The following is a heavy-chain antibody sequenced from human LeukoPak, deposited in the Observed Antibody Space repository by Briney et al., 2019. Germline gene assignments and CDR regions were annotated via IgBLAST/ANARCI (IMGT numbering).Heavy chain of an antibody. Sequence: QPGGSLRLSCAASGFTLDDYAMHWVRQAPGKGLEWVSGISWNSGSIGYADSVKGRFTISRDNAKNSLYLQMNSLRAEDTALYYCAREGTDLGYCSGGSCYRAAFDIWGQGTMVTVSS. D-gene: IGHD2-15*01. CDR3: AREGTDLGYCSGGSCYRAAFDI. CDR1: GFTLDDYA. CDR2: ISWNSGSI. V-gene: IGHV3-9*01. J-gene: IGHJ3*02.